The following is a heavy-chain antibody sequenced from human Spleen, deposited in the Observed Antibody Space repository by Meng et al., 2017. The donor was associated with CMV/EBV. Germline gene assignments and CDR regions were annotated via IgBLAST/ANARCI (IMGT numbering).Heavy chain of an antibody. Sequence: SVFAFSSYAMSWVGQAPGKGLEWVSGISGSGGSTYYADSVKGRFTISRDNSKNTLYLQMNSLRAEDTAVYYCAKGYHWGVPAAMIDYWGQGTLVTSPQ. CDR1: VFAFSSYA. D-gene: IGHD2-2*01. CDR3: AKGYHWGVPAAMIDY. V-gene: IGHV3-23*01. J-gene: IGHJ4*02. CDR2: ISGSGGST.